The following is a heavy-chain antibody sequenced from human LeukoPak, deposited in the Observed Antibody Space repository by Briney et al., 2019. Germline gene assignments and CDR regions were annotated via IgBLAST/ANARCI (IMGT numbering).Heavy chain of an antibody. CDR2: INAGNGNT. V-gene: IGHV1-3*01. Sequence: VASVKVSCKASGYTFTSYAMHWVRQAPGQRLEWMGWINAGNGNTKYSQKFQGRVTITRDTSASTAYMELSSLRSEDTAVYYCARATYYYDSSGYYQPYYYYYYGMDGWGQGTTVNVSS. D-gene: IGHD3-22*01. CDR3: ARATYYYDSSGYYQPYYYYYYGMDG. J-gene: IGHJ6*02. CDR1: GYTFTSYA.